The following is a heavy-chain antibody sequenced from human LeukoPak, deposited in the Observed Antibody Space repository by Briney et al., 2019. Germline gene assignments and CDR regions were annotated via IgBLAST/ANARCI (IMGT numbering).Heavy chain of an antibody. V-gene: IGHV3-7*01. CDR1: GFTFSSYW. CDR3: ARDIAAAGLFFDY. J-gene: IGHJ4*02. D-gene: IGHD6-13*01. Sequence: GGSRRLSCAASGFTFSSYWMSWVRQAPGKGLEWVANMKYDGSEKDYVDSVKGRFTISRDNAKNSLYLQMNSLGAEDTAVYYCARDIAAAGLFFDYWGQGTLVTVSS. CDR2: MKYDGSEK.